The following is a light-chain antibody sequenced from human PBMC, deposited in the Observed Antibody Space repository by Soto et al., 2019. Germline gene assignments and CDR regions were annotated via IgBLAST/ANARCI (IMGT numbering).Light chain of an antibody. Sequence: DIQMTQSPSTLSASVGDRVIITCRASQYINTWLAWYQQKPGRAPKLLIYDSSSLESGVPSRFSGSGSGTEFSLTISSLQPDDFATYYCQQYDSFSSTFGQGTRLEIK. CDR3: QQYDSFSST. CDR1: QYINTW. CDR2: DSS. J-gene: IGKJ5*01. V-gene: IGKV1-5*01.